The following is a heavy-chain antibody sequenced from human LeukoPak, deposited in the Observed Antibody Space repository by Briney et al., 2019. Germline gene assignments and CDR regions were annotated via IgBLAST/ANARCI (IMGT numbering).Heavy chain of an antibody. CDR2: ITYIGST. CDR3: ARDLVTVTKGFDI. J-gene: IGHJ3*02. V-gene: IGHV4-59*11. CDR1: DDSFSSHY. D-gene: IGHD4-17*01. Sequence: SETLSLTCAVSDDSFSSHYWTWIRQPPGKGLEWIGYITYIGSTNYNPSLKSRVTISIDTSKNQFSLKLTSVTAADTAVYYCARDLVTVTKGFDIWGQGTMVSVSS.